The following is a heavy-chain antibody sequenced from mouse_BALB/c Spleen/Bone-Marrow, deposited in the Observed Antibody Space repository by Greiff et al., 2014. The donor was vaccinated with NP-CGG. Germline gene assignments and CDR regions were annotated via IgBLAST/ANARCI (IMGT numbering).Heavy chain of an antibody. V-gene: IGHV5-17*02. Sequence: VQLQQSGGGLVQPGGSRKLSCAASGFTFSSFGMHWVRQAPEKGLEWVAYISSGSSTIYYADTVKGRFTISRDNPKNTRFLQMTSLRSEDTAMYYCARDDYDYAMDYWGQGTSVNVSS. D-gene: IGHD2-4*01. CDR3: ARDDYDYAMDY. CDR1: GFTFSSFG. CDR2: ISSGSSTI. J-gene: IGHJ4*01.